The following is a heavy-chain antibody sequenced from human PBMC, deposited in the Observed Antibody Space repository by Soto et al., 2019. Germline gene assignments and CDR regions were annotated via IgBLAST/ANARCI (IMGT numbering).Heavy chain of an antibody. V-gene: IGHV4-4*07. D-gene: IGHD3-10*02. CDR1: GVSVNTYC. CDR2: TFPSGST. Sequence: PSETLSLTCTVSGVSVNTYCWSWVRQPAGRRPEWIGRTFPSGSTSYDPSLNSRVTMSLDTSKNQFSLNLNSVTAADTAVYYCARCVNMCFDYWGQGIPVTVSS. J-gene: IGHJ4*02. CDR3: ARCVNMCFDY.